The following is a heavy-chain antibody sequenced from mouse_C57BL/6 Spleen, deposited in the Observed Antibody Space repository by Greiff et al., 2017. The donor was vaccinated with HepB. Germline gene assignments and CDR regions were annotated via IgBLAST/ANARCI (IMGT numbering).Heavy chain of an antibody. D-gene: IGHD3-2*02. V-gene: IGHV1-15*01. CDR3: TPEERTAQANGY. CDR2: IDPETGGT. J-gene: IGHJ2*01. CDR1: GYTFTDYE. Sequence: VQLQQSGAELVRPGASVTLSCKASGYTFTDYEMHWVKQTPVHGLEWIGAIDPETGGTAYNQKFKGKAILTADKSSSTAYMELRSLTSEDSAVYYCTPEERTAQANGYWGQGTTLTVSS.